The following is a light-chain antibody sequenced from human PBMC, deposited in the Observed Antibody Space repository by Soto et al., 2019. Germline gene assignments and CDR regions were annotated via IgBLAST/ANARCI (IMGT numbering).Light chain of an antibody. CDR3: SPYSSSSSLYV. Sequence: QSVLTQPASVSGSPGQSITISCTGTSSDIGAYNYVSWYQQHPGKAPKVMIYKVSNRPSGVSNRFSGSKSANTASLTISGLQAEDEADYYCSPYSSSSSLYVFGTGTKVTVL. J-gene: IGLJ1*01. CDR1: SSDIGAYNY. V-gene: IGLV2-14*01. CDR2: KVS.